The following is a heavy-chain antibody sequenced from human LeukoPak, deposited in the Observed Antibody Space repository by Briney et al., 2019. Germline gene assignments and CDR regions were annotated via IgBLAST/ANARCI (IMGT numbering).Heavy chain of an antibody. Sequence: GGSLRLSCAASGFTFSSFDMHWVRHPTGQGLEWVSTIGTASDTYYPGSVEGRFTLSRDNAKNSLYLQMNSLTAGDTAVYYCARGPPRGKYYYMDVWGKGTTVTVSS. CDR2: IGTASDT. CDR3: ARGPPRGKYYYMDV. D-gene: IGHD1-1*01. CDR1: GFTFSSFD. J-gene: IGHJ6*03. V-gene: IGHV3-13*01.